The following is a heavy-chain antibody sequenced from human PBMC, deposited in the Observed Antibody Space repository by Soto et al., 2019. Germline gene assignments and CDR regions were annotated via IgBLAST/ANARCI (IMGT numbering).Heavy chain of an antibody. V-gene: IGHV1-18*01. CDR1: GYTFTSYG. J-gene: IGHJ6*02. CDR2: ISAYNGNT. Sequence: ASVKVSCKASGYTFTSYGISWVRQAPGQGLEWMGWISAYNGNTNCAQKLQGRVTMTTDTSTSTAYMELRSLRSDDTAVYYCARDYYYDILTGYATRYYYGMDVWGQGTKVTVSS. D-gene: IGHD3-9*01. CDR3: ARDYYYDILTGYATRYYYGMDV.